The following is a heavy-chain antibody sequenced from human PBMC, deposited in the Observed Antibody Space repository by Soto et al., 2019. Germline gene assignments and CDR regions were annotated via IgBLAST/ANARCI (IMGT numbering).Heavy chain of an antibody. J-gene: IGHJ3*02. V-gene: IGHV1-46*03. Sequence: ASVKVSCKASGCTFTSYYMHWVRQAPGQGLEWKGIINPSGGSTSYAQKFPGRVTMTRDTSTSTVYMELSSLRSEDTAVYYCARNTHYDIVTGNAFDIRGQGTMVTVS. CDR2: INPSGGST. D-gene: IGHD3-9*01. CDR3: ARNTHYDIVTGNAFDI. CDR1: GCTFTSYY.